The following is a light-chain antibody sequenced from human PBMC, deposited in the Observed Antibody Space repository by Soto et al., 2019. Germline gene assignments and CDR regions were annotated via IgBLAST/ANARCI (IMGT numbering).Light chain of an antibody. CDR2: GAS. CDR3: QQYHKWPPRT. V-gene: IGKV3-15*01. CDR1: QSVSSS. J-gene: IGKJ1*01. Sequence: EIVMTQSPATLSVSPGERVTLSCRASQSVSSSLAWYQQKPGQAPRLLIYGASTRATGIPARFSGSGSGTEFTRTISSLQSEDFAVYYCQQYHKWPPRTFGQGTKVEIK.